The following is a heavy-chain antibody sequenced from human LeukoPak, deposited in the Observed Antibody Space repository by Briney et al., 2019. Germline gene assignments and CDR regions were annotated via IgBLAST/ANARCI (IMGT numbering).Heavy chain of an antibody. CDR1: GGTFSSYA. V-gene: IGHV1-69*13. CDR3: ARGRSAGFTRFDP. CDR2: IIPIFGTA. J-gene: IGHJ5*02. D-gene: IGHD6-19*01. Sequence: ASVKVSCKASGGTFSSYAISWVRQAPGQGLEWMGGIIPIFGTANYAQKFQGRVTITADESTSTAYVELSSLRSEDTAVYYCARGRSAGFTRFDPWGQGTLVTVSS.